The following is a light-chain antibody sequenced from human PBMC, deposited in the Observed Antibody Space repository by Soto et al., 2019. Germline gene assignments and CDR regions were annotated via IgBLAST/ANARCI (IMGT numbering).Light chain of an antibody. Sequence: QSALTQPASVSGSPGQSITISCTGTNSDVGAYSYVSWYQQYPGKAPKLLIYDVGARPSGISDRFSGSTSGNTASLTISGLQAEDETDYFCSLYSSNGSLIFGPGTKATVL. CDR3: SLYSSNGSLI. V-gene: IGLV2-14*03. CDR1: NSDVGAYSY. CDR2: DVG. J-gene: IGLJ1*01.